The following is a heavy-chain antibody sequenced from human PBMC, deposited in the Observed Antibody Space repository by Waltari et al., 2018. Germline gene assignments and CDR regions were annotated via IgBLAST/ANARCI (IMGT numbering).Heavy chain of an antibody. V-gene: IGHV4-31*03. J-gene: IGHJ4*02. CDR1: GGSISSGGYY. Sequence: QVQLQESGPGLVKPSETLSLTCTVSGGSISSGGYYWNWTRQHPGRGLEWIGYIYHSGTTYYNPSLKSRVTRSVDRSKNQLSLNLTSVTAADTAVYFCARGGIAAADLDSWGQGTLVTVSS. D-gene: IGHD6-13*01. CDR3: ARGGIAAADLDS. CDR2: IYHSGTT.